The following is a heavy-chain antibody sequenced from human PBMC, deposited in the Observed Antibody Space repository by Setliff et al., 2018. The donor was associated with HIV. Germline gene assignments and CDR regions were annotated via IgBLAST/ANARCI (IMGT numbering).Heavy chain of an antibody. CDR3: ARYWQQLGAYAFDI. CDR1: GGSFNGVY. V-gene: IGHV4-59*01. D-gene: IGHD6-13*01. Sequence: SETLSLTCAVSGGSFNGVYWTWVRQSPGKGLEWIGYVHDSGSTNYNPSLKSRVSISVDTSKNQFSLKLSSVTAADTAVYYCARYWQQLGAYAFDIWGQGTVVTVSS. J-gene: IGHJ3*02. CDR2: VHDSGST.